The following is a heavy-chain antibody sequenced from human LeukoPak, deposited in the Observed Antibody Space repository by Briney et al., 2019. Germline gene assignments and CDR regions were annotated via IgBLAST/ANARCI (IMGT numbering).Heavy chain of an antibody. CDR1: GFTFSSYG. CDR3: AKDGLVGGSGSYYSYFDY. J-gene: IGHJ4*02. D-gene: IGHD3-10*01. Sequence: GGSLRLSCVASGFTFSSYGMHWVRQAPGKGLEWVAFIRYDGSNKYYADSVKGRFTISRDNSKNTLYLQMNSLRAEDTAVYYCAKDGLVGGSGSYYSYFDYWGQGTLVTVSS. CDR2: IRYDGSNK. V-gene: IGHV3-30*02.